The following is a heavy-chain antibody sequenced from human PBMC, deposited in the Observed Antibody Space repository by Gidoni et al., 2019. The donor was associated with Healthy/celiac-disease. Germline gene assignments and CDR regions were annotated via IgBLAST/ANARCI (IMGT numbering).Heavy chain of an antibody. D-gene: IGHD2-15*01. CDR2: IIPIFCTA. Sequence: QVQLVQSGAEVKKPGSSVKVSCKVSGGTFSSYAISWVRQAPGQGREWLGGIIPIFCTATYAPKFQRSVTITADNSTTTASMLQSSLRSDDTAVVYCSADCSGGSCYSYKGYYYYGMDVWGQGTTVTVSS. CDR3: SADCSGGSCYSYKGYYYYGMDV. J-gene: IGHJ6*02. V-gene: IGHV1-69*06. CDR1: GGTFSSYA.